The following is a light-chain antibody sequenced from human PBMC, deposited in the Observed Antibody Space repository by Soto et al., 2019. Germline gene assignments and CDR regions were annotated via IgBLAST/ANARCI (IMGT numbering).Light chain of an antibody. V-gene: IGKV1-39*01. CDR1: QTISSY. CDR2: ASS. CDR3: QQTYSTPIT. J-gene: IGKJ5*01. Sequence: DIQMTQSPSSLSASVGDRVTITCRASQTISSYLNWYQQRPGKAPNLLIYASSSLQSGDPPRFSGSGSGTDFTLTISSLQPEDFATYYCQQTYSTPITFGQGTRLEIK.